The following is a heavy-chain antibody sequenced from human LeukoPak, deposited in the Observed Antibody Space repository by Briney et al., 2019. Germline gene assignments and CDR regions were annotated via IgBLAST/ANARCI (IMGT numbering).Heavy chain of an antibody. J-gene: IGHJ4*02. D-gene: IGHD5-24*01. Sequence: SETLFLTCTVSGASIAASRSYGAWIRQAPGQGLQWIGSVDYTGVTYYNPALQSRVTISVDTSRNTFSLRLSSVTAADTAVYYCARVRGRDGYFDYWGQGALVTVS. CDR2: VDYTGVT. V-gene: IGHV4-39*07. CDR3: ARVRGRDGYFDY. CDR1: GASIAASRSY.